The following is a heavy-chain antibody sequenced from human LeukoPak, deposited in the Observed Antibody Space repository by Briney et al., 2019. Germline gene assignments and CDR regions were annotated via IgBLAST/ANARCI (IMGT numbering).Heavy chain of an antibody. J-gene: IGHJ3*02. CDR1: GYTFTGYY. Sequence: ASVKVSCKASGYTFTGYYMHWVRQAPGQGLEWMGWINPKSGGTNYAQKFQGRVTMTRDTSISTAYMELSRLRSDDTAVYYCARVSSGVLLWFGELFAGAAAFDIWGQGTMVTVSS. CDR3: ARVSSGVLLWFGELFAGAAAFDI. CDR2: INPKSGGT. V-gene: IGHV1-2*02. D-gene: IGHD3-10*01.